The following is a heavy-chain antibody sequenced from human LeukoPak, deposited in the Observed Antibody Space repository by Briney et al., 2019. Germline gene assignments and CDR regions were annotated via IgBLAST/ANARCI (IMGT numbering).Heavy chain of an antibody. CDR1: GFTFSRYG. V-gene: IGHV3-33*06. CDR2: IWYDGSNK. CDR3: AKGHDMDV. Sequence: GGSLRLSCAASGFTFSRYGMHWVRQAPGKGLEWVAVIWYDGSNKYYGDSVRGRFTISRDNSKNTLYLQMNSLRAEDTAVYYCAKGHDMDVWGKGTTVTVSS. J-gene: IGHJ6*03.